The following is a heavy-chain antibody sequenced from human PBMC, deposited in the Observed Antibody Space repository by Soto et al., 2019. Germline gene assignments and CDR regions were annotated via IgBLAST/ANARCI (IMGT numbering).Heavy chain of an antibody. V-gene: IGHV1-8*01. D-gene: IGHD3-3*01. CDR2: MDPNSGST. CDR1: GYTFTTYD. CDR3: ARERKFDFWRKGLDV. Sequence: QAQLVQSGAEVRKPGASVKVSCKASGYTFTTYDINWVRQAPGQGLEWLGWMDPNSGSTGYAQNFQDRITMTRNISRNTADMELSSLQSEDTAVYYCARERKFDFWRKGLDVWGQGTTVTVSS. J-gene: IGHJ6*02.